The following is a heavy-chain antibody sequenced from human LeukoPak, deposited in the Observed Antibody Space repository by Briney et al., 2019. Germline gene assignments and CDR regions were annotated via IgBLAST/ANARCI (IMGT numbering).Heavy chain of an antibody. V-gene: IGHV3-23*03. Sequence: GGSLRLSCAASGFTFSSYAMSWVRQAPGKGLEWVSVIYSGGSTYYADSVKGRFTISRDSSKNTLYLQMNSLRAEDTAVYYCALTHRSVWYYFDSWGQGTLVTVSS. CDR2: IYSGGST. J-gene: IGHJ4*02. CDR1: GFTFSSYA. CDR3: ALTHRSVWYYFDS. D-gene: IGHD6-19*01.